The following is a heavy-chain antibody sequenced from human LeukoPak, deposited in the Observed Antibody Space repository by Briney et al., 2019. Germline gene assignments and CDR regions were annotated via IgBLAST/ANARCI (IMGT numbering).Heavy chain of an antibody. CDR3: AKVEAVADIYFDY. Sequence: GGSLRLSCAASGFTFSSYAMHWVRQAPGKGLEWVAVISYDGSNKYYADSVKGRFTISRDNSKNTLYLQMNSLRAEDTAVYYCAKVEAVADIYFDYWGQGTLVTVSS. CDR1: GFTFSSYA. V-gene: IGHV3-30*04. J-gene: IGHJ4*02. D-gene: IGHD6-19*01. CDR2: ISYDGSNK.